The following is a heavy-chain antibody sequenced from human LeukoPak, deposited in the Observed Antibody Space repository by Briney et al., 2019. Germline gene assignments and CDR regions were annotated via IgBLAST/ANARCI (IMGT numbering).Heavy chain of an antibody. CDR1: GFTFSSYA. CDR3: ARAGYSSSWRIGDFDY. D-gene: IGHD6-13*01. V-gene: IGHV3-30-3*01. CDR2: ISYDGSNK. Sequence: GGSLRLSCAASGFTFSSYAMHWVRQAPGKGLEWAAVISYDGSNKYYADSVKGRFTISRDNSKNTLYLQMNSLRAEDTAVYYCARAGYSSSWRIGDFDYWGQGTLVTVSS. J-gene: IGHJ4*02.